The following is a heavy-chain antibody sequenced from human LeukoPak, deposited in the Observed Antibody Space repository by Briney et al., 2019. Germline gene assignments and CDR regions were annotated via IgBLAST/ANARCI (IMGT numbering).Heavy chain of an antibody. V-gene: IGHV1-2*02. D-gene: IGHD3-9*01. CDR3: AFTYYDILTGLFVDAFDI. CDR1: GYTFTGYY. Sequence: ASVKVSCKASGYTFTGYYMHWVRQAPGQGLEWMGWINPKSGATICAQKFQGRVTMTRDTSISTAYMELSRLTSDDTAVYYCAFTYYDILTGLFVDAFDIWGQGTMVTVSS. CDR2: INPKSGAT. J-gene: IGHJ3*02.